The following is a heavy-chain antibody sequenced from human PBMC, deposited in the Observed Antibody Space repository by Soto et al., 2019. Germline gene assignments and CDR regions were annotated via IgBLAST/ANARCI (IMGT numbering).Heavy chain of an antibody. CDR3: ARDGLLFSGPYRPSRFDY. Sequence: GGSLRLSCAASGFTFSSFWTHWVRQAPGKGLVWVSRINGDGTTTSYADSVKGRFTITRDNIKNFLFLQMNGLRSDDTASYYCARDGLLFSGPYRPSRFDYWGLGTLVTVSS. CDR2: INGDGTTT. V-gene: IGHV3-74*01. CDR1: GFTFSSFW. J-gene: IGHJ4*02. D-gene: IGHD3-16*02.